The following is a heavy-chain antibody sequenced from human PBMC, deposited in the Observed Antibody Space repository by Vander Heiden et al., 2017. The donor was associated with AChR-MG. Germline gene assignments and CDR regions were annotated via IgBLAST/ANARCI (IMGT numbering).Heavy chain of an antibody. Sequence: EVQLVESGGGLVQPGGSLRLSCAVSGFTFNSYWMSWVRQAPGKGLEWVANIKQDGSEKYYVDSVKGRFTISRDNAKNSLYLQMNSLRVEDTAVYYCARGLWFGELSPYDYWGHGTLVTVSS. CDR2: IKQDGSEK. CDR3: ARGLWFGELSPYDY. J-gene: IGHJ4*01. D-gene: IGHD3-10*01. CDR1: GFTFNSYW. V-gene: IGHV3-7*01.